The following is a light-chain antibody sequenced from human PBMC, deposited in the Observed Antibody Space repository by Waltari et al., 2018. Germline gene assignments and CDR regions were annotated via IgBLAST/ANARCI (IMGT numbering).Light chain of an antibody. CDR3: SSYTSSRTVV. CDR1: SGDVAAYNY. V-gene: IGLV2-14*01. Sequence: QSALTQPASVSGSPGQSIAISCTGTSGDVAAYNYVSWYQQYPGKAPQVLIYEVTNRPSGVSSRFSGSKSGNTASLTISGLQPDDEADYYCSSYTSSRTVVFGTGTEVTVL. J-gene: IGLJ1*01. CDR2: EVT.